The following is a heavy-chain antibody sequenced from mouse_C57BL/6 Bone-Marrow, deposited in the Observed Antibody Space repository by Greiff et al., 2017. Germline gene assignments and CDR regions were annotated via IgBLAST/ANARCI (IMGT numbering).Heavy chain of an antibody. CDR2: SRNKANDYTT. CDR3: ARDASYYYAMDY. V-gene: IGHV7-1*01. J-gene: IGHJ4*01. CDR1: GFTFSDFY. Sequence: GGGLVQSGRSLRLSCATSGFTFSDFYMEWVRQAPGKGLEWIAASRNKANDYTTEYSASVKGRFIVSRDTSQSILYLQMNALRAEDTAIYYCARDASYYYAMDYWGQGTSVTVSS.